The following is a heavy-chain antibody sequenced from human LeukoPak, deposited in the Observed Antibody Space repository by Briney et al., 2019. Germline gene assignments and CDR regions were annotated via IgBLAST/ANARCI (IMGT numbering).Heavy chain of an antibody. V-gene: IGHV4-31*03. CDR1: GGSISSGGYY. J-gene: IGHJ4*02. CDR2: IYYSGST. Sequence: TLSLTCIVSGGSISSGGYYWSWIRQHPGKGLEWIGYIYYSGSTYYNPSLKSRVTISVDTSKKQFSLKLSSVTAADTAVYYCARTYCGGDCYTLGKPFDYWGQGTLVTVSS. CDR3: ARTYCGGDCYTLGKPFDY. D-gene: IGHD2-21*02.